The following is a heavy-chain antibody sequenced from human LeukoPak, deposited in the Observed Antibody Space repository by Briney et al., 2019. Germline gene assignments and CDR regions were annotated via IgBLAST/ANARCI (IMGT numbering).Heavy chain of an antibody. V-gene: IGHV5-51*01. D-gene: IGHD3-22*01. CDR2: IYPGDSDT. CDR3: ARVGYSYGDYYDSSGYYLGY. Sequence: GESLKISCKGSGYSFTSYWIGWVRQMPGKGLEWMGIIYPGDSDTRYSPSFQGQVTISADKSISTAYLQSSSLRASDTAMYYCARVGYSYGDYYDSSGYYLGYWGQGTLVTVSS. CDR1: GYSFTSYW. J-gene: IGHJ4*02.